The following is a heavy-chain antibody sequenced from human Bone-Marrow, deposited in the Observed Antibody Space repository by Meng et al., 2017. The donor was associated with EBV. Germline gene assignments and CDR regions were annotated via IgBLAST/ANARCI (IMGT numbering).Heavy chain of an antibody. Sequence: EVQLLVSXXGLVQPGXSLRRSCAASGFTFSSYAMSWVRQASGKGLEWVSAISGSGGSTYYADSVKGRFTISRDNSKNTLYLQMNSLRAEDTAVYYCAKDLHTAAGFDYWGQGTLVTVSS. CDR2: ISGSGGST. V-gene: IGHV3-23*01. CDR1: GFTFSSYA. CDR3: AKDLHTAAGFDY. J-gene: IGHJ4*02. D-gene: IGHD6-13*01.